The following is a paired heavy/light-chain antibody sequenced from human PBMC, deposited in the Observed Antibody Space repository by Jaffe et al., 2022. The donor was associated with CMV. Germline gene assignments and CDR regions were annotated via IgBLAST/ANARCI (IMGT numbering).Heavy chain of an antibody. Sequence: QVQLVQSGAEVKKPGASVKVSCKASGYTFTSYYMHWVRQAPGQGLEWMGIINPSGGSTSYAQKFQGRVTMTRDTSTSTVYMELSSLRSEDTAVYYCARDRLTMVRGAPNWFDPWGQGTLVTVSS. CDR2: INPSGGST. D-gene: IGHD3-10*01. CDR1: GYTFTSYY. J-gene: IGHJ5*02. V-gene: IGHV1-46*01. CDR3: ARDRLTMVRGAPNWFDP.
Light chain of an antibody. J-gene: IGKJ4*01. Sequence: EIVLTQSPGTLSLSPGERATLSCRASQSVSSSYLAWYQQKPGQAPRLLIYGASSRATGIPDRFSGSGSGTDFTLTISRLEPEDFAVYYCQQYGSSLPLTFGGGTKVEIK. V-gene: IGKV3-20*01. CDR1: QSVSSSY. CDR3: QQYGSSLPLT. CDR2: GAS.